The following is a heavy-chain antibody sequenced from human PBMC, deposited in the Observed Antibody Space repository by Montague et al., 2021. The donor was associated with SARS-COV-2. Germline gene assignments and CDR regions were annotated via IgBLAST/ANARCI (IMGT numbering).Heavy chain of an antibody. V-gene: IGHV3-53*01. Sequence: SLRLSCAASGFTVSSNYMSWVRQAPGKGLEWVSVIYSGDSTYYADSVTGRFTISRDNSKNTLYLQMNSLRAEDTAVYYCARDVSPIGLMDVWGQGTTVTVSS. CDR2: IYSGDST. J-gene: IGHJ6*02. CDR1: GFTVSSNY. CDR3: ARDVSPIGLMDV.